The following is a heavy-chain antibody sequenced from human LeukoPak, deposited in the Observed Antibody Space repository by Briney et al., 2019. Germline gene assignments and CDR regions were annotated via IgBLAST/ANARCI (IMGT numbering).Heavy chain of an antibody. J-gene: IGHJ4*02. D-gene: IGHD2-8*02. CDR3: AGPDRVWYYFDH. V-gene: IGHV4-4*07. CDR1: GGSISTYY. CDR2: IYSSGST. Sequence: SETLSLTCIVSGGSISTYYWSWIRPPAGTGLEWMGRIYSSGSTNYNPSLKSRVTMSVDTSKNQFSLMLTSVTAADTAGYYCAGPDRVWYYFDHWGQGTLVTVSS.